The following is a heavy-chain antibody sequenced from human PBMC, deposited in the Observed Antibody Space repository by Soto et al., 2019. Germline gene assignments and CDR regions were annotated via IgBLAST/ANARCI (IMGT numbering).Heavy chain of an antibody. V-gene: IGHV4-61*01. J-gene: IGHJ4*02. CDR3: ARGGFEHSSSPKY. Sequence: SETLSLTYTVSGDSGDSVTSGSHYWSWIRQPPGKGLEWIGYIYNSGSGSTNYNPSLKSRVTISVDTSKNQFSLKLRSVTTADTAVYYCARGGFEHSSSPKYWGQGTLVTVSS. CDR2: IYNSGSGST. D-gene: IGHD6-13*01. CDR1: GDSGDSVTSGSHY.